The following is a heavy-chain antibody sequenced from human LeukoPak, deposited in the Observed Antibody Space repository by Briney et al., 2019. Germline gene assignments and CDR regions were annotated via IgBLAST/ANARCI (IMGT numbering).Heavy chain of an antibody. CDR3: AREALGGVISVGAFDI. Sequence: GASVKVSCKASGYTFTGYYMHWVRQAPGQGLERMGWINPNSGGTNYAQKFQGWVTMTRDTSISTAYMELSRLRSDDTAVYYCAREALGGVISVGAFDIWGQGTMVTVSS. J-gene: IGHJ3*02. CDR2: INPNSGGT. V-gene: IGHV1-2*04. D-gene: IGHD3-16*01. CDR1: GYTFTGYY.